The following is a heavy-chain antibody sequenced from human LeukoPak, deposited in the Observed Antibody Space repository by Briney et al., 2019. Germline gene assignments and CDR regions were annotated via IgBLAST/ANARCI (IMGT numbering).Heavy chain of an antibody. CDR1: GYSFTNYW. Sequence: GESLKISCKGSGYSFTNYWIGWVRQMPGKGLEWMGIIYPGDSDTRYSPSFQDQVTISADKSISTAYLQWSSLKASDTAMYYCARQRFTMRAYAGNWFDPWGQGTLVTVST. D-gene: IGHD3-10*01. CDR3: ARQRFTMRAYAGNWFDP. J-gene: IGHJ5*02. CDR2: IYPGDSDT. V-gene: IGHV5-51*01.